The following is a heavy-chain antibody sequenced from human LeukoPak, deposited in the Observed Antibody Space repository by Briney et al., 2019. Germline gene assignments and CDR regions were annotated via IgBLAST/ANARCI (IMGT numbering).Heavy chain of an antibody. CDR3: ARPRGYSYGGGFDY. CDR1: GFTFSSYA. CDR2: ISGSGDST. V-gene: IGHV3-23*01. J-gene: IGHJ4*02. D-gene: IGHD5-18*01. Sequence: GGSLRLSCAASGFTFSSYAMSWVRQAPGKGLEWVSVISGSGDSTYYADSVKGRFTISRDNSKNTLYLQMNSLRAEDTATYYCARPRGYSYGGGFDYWGQGTLVTVSS.